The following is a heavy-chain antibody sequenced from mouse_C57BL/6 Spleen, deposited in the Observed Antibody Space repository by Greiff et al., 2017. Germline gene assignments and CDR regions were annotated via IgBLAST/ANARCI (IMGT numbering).Heavy chain of an antibody. CDR2: IDPSDSET. CDR1: GYTFTSYW. V-gene: IGHV1-52*01. D-gene: IGHD2-3*01. CDR3: ARADDGPTFAY. J-gene: IGHJ3*01. Sequence: QVQLQQPGAELVRPGSSVKLSCKASGYTFTSYWMHWVKQRPIQGLEWIGNIDPSDSETHYNQKFKDKATLTVDKSSSTAYMQLSSLTSEDSAVYYGARADDGPTFAYWGQGTLVTVSA.